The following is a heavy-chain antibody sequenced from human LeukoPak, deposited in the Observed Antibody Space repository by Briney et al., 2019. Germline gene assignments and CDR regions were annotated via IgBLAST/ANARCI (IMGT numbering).Heavy chain of an antibody. Sequence: GGSLRLSCAASGFTFSTYNMNWVRQAPGKGLEWVAVIWYDGSNKYYADSVKGRFTISRDNSKNTLYLQMNSLRAEDTAVYYCARDSSGYYPFYYYYGMDVWGQGTTVTVSS. J-gene: IGHJ6*02. CDR1: GFTFSTYN. D-gene: IGHD3-22*01. CDR2: IWYDGSNK. CDR3: ARDSSGYYPFYYYYGMDV. V-gene: IGHV3-33*01.